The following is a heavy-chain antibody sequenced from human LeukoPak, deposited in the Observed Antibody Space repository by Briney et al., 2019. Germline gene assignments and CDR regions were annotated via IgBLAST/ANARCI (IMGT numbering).Heavy chain of an antibody. Sequence: GRSLRLSCAASGFTFSSYGMHWVRQAPGKGLEWVAVIWYDGSNKYYADSVKGRFTISRDNSKNTLYLQMNSLRAEDTAVYYCARDQNDILTGYYFDYWGRGTLVTVSS. D-gene: IGHD3-9*01. CDR3: ARDQNDILTGYYFDY. V-gene: IGHV3-33*01. J-gene: IGHJ4*02. CDR2: IWYDGSNK. CDR1: GFTFSSYG.